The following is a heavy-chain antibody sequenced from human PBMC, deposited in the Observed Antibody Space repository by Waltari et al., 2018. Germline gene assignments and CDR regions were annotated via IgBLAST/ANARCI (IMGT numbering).Heavy chain of an antibody. J-gene: IGHJ4*02. CDR1: GFTFSSYA. CDR3: ARDRDRVVGATTGGFDY. CDR2: ISYDGSNK. D-gene: IGHD1-26*01. Sequence: QVQLVESGGGVVQPGRSLRLPCAASGFTFSSYAMHWVRQAPGKGLEWVAVISYDGSNKYYADSVKGRFTISRDNSKNTLYLQMNSLRAEDTAVYYCARDRDRVVGATTGGFDYWGQGTLVTVYS. V-gene: IGHV3-30-3*01.